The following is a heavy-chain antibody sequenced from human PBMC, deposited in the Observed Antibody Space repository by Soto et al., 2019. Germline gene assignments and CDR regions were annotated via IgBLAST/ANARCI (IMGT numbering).Heavy chain of an antibody. CDR2: TYFRSKWYN. V-gene: IGHV6-1*01. CDR3: ARDLSGFFQH. J-gene: IGHJ1*01. CDR1: GDSVFSNSAA. Sequence: SQTLSLTCAISGDSVFSNSAAWNWIRQSPSRELEWLGRTYFRSKWYNDYAGSVRSRITINPDTSKNQFSLHLNSVTPDDTAVYYCARDLSGFFQHWGLGTLVTVSS. D-gene: IGHD3-3*02.